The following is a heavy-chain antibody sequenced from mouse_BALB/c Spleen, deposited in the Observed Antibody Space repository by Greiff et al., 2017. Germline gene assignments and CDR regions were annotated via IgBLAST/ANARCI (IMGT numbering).Heavy chain of an antibody. V-gene: IGHV2-2*01. CDR2: IWSGGST. CDR1: GFSLTSYG. CDR3: ARMGRAMDY. J-gene: IGHJ4*01. Sequence: QVQLMESGPGLVQPSQSLSITCTVSGFSLTSYGVHWVRQSPGKGLEWLGVIWSGGSTDYPAAVISRLSISKDNAKSQVYFKMNSLQAEDTAIYYCARMGRAMDYWGQGTSVTVSS.